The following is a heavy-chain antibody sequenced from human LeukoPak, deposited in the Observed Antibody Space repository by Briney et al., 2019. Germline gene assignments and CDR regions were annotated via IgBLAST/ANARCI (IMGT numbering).Heavy chain of an antibody. J-gene: IGHJ6*02. D-gene: IGHD6-19*01. Sequence: ASVKVSCKTSGYTFTNLDINWLRQAPGQGLEWMGGIIPIFGTANYAQKFQGRVTITADESTSTAYMELSSLRSEDTAVYYCARDPLSGRYDDYYYGMDVWGQGTTVTVSS. CDR3: ARDPLSGRYDDYYYGMDV. CDR1: GYTFTNLD. CDR2: IIPIFGTA. V-gene: IGHV1-69*13.